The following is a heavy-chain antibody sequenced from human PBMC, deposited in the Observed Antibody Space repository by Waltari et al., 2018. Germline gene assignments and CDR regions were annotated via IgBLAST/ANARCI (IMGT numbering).Heavy chain of an antibody. Sequence: QVQLQQWGAGLLKPSETLSLTCAVYGGSFSGYYWSWIRQPPGKGLEWIGEINHSGSTNYNPSLKSRVTISVDTSKNQFSLKLSSVTAADTAVYYCARSRAATLNYYYYGMDVWGQGTTVTVSS. J-gene: IGHJ6*02. CDR3: ARSRAATLNYYYYGMDV. V-gene: IGHV4-34*01. CDR2: INHSGST. D-gene: IGHD2-15*01. CDR1: GGSFSGYY.